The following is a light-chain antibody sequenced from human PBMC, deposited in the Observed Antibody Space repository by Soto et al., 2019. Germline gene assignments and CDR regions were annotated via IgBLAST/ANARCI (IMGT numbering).Light chain of an antibody. Sequence: AIQMTQSPSSLSASVGDRVTITCRASQGIRNDLGWYQQKPGKAPKLLIYAASSLQSGVPSRFSGSGSGTEFTLTISNLQPDDFATYFCQQYHNYPRTFGQGTKVDIK. CDR2: AAS. CDR3: QQYHNYPRT. J-gene: IGKJ1*01. CDR1: QGIRND. V-gene: IGKV1-6*01.